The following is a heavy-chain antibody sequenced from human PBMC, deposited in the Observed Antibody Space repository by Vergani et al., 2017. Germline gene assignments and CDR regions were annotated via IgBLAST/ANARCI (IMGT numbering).Heavy chain of an antibody. CDR1: GGSISSYY. J-gene: IGHJ6*02. Sequence: QVQLPESGPGLVKPSEPLSLTCTVSGGSISSYYWSWIRQPAGKGLEWIGRIYTSGSTNYNPSLKSRVTMSVDTSKNQFSLKLSSVTAADTAVYYCARDPGTEWWHAWGMDVWGQGTTVTVSS. CDR3: ARDPGTEWWHAWGMDV. CDR2: IYTSGST. D-gene: IGHD2-15*01. V-gene: IGHV4-4*07.